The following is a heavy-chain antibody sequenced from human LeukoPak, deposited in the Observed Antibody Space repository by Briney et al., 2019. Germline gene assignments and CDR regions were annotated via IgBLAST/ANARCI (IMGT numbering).Heavy chain of an antibody. D-gene: IGHD3-22*01. J-gene: IGHJ4*02. Sequence: SVKVSCKASGGTFSSYAISWVRQAPGQGLEWMGGIIPILGTANYAQKFQGRVTITADESTSTAYMELSSLRSEDTAVYYCAREGIYYYDSSGYPYYFDYWGQGTLVTVSS. CDR1: GGTFSSYA. V-gene: IGHV1-69*13. CDR3: AREGIYYYDSSGYPYYFDY. CDR2: IIPILGTA.